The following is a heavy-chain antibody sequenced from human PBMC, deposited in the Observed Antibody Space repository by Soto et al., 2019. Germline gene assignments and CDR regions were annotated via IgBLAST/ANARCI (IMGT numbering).Heavy chain of an antibody. CDR1: GFTFSSYS. CDR3: AKGTANWNFGYFDY. CDR2: FRGSGDDGTT. Sequence: EVQLLESGGGLVQPGGSLRLSCAASGFTFSSYSMSWVRQAPGKGLEWVSGFRGSGDDGTTYYADSVKGRFTISRDNSKNMLFLQMNSLRAEDTAIYYCAKGTANWNFGYFDYWGQGTLVTVSS. V-gene: IGHV3-23*01. J-gene: IGHJ4*02. D-gene: IGHD1-7*01.